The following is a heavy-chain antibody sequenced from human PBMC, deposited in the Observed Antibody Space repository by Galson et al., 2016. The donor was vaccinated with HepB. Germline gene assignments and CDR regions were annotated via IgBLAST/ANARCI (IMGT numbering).Heavy chain of an antibody. D-gene: IGHD6-13*01. V-gene: IGHV3-53*01. J-gene: IGHJ3*02. Sequence: SLRLSCAASGFTVDTYQMGWVRQAPGKGLEWVSVIFSGGGTSDADSVRGRFSISGDHSKNTLYLQMNSLRVEDTALYYCGTSSRAWAADAFDIWGQGTMVTVSS. CDR3: GTSSRAWAADAFDI. CDR2: IFSGGGT. CDR1: GFTVDTYQ.